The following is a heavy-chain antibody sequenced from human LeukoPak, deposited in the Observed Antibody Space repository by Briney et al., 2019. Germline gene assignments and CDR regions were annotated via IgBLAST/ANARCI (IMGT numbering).Heavy chain of an antibody. D-gene: IGHD2-15*01. CDR3: ARAEDCSGGSCFFFAF. J-gene: IGHJ4*02. CDR2: INHSGST. V-gene: IGHV4-34*01. Sequence: SETLSLTCAVYGGSFSGYYWSWVRQPPGKGLEWIGEINHSGSTNDNPSLKSRVTTSVGTSKNQFSLKMSSVTAADTAVYYCARAEDCSGGSCFFFAFWGQGNLVTVSS. CDR1: GGSFSGYY.